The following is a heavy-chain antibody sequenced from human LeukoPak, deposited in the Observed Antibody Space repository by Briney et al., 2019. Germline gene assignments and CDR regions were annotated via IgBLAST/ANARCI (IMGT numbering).Heavy chain of an antibody. J-gene: IGHJ4*02. Sequence: SETLSLTCTVSGGSISSGSYYWSWIRQPAGKGLEWIGRIYTSGSTNYNPSLKSRVTISVDTSKNQFSLKLSSVTAADTAVYYCARAGNVLRYFDWSFDYWGQGTLVTVSS. CDR2: IYTSGST. CDR1: GGSISSGSYY. CDR3: ARAGNVLRYFDWSFDY. V-gene: IGHV4-61*02. D-gene: IGHD3-9*01.